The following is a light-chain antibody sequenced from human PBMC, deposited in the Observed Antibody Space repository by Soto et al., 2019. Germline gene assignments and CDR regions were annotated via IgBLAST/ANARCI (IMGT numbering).Light chain of an antibody. CDR2: GAS. J-gene: IGKJ1*01. V-gene: IGKV3-20*01. CDR1: QGVSSSY. CDR3: QQYGDSIWT. Sequence: EIGLTQSPGTLSLSPGERATLSCRASQGVSSSYCAWYQQKPGQAPRLLIYGASTRATGIPDKFSGTDSGTDFTLTISRLEPEDFAVYYCQQYGDSIWTFGQGTRVEIK.